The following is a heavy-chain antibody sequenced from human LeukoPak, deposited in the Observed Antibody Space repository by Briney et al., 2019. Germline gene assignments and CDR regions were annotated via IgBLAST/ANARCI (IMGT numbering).Heavy chain of an antibody. CDR2: INHSGST. V-gene: IGHV4-34*01. Sequence: SETLSLTCAVYGGSFSGYYWSWIRQPPGKGLEWIGEINHSGSTNYNPSLKSRVTISVDTSRNQFSLKLSSVTAADTAVYYCARLIYGSGSSLGDYWGQGTLVTVSS. CDR3: ARLIYGSGSSLGDY. CDR1: GGSFSGYY. J-gene: IGHJ4*02. D-gene: IGHD3-10*01.